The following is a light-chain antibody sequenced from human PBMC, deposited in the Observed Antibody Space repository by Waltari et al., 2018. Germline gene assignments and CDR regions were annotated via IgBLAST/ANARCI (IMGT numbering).Light chain of an antibody. V-gene: IGKV3-11*01. Sequence: EVVLTQSPVTLSLAAGERATLSCRASESVSNYLAWYQQKPGQSPRLLIYDTSKRATGIPARFSGRGYGTDFTLTINNLEAEDFALYYCQQGSILPLTFGGGTKVEIK. CDR1: ESVSNY. CDR3: QQGSILPLT. J-gene: IGKJ4*01. CDR2: DTS.